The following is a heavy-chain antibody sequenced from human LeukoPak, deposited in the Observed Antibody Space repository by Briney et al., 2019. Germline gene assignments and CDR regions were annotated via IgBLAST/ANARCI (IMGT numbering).Heavy chain of an antibody. J-gene: IGHJ1*01. Sequence: PSETLSLTGTVSGGSISSYYWSWIRQPPGKGLEWIGYIYYSGSTNYNPSLKSRVTISVDTSKNQFSLKLSSVTAADTAVYYCARGTAVVASNWGQGTLVTVSS. CDR3: ARGTAVVASN. CDR1: GGSISSYY. V-gene: IGHV4-59*01. CDR2: IYYSGST. D-gene: IGHD3-22*01.